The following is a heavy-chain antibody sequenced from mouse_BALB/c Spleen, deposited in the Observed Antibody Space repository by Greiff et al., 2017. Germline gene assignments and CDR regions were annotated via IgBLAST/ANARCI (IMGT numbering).Heavy chain of an antibody. Sequence: EVHLVESGGGLVKPGGSLKLSCAASGFTFSSYAMSWVRQTPEKRLEWVASISSGGSTYYPDSVKARFTISRDNARNILYLQMSSLRSEDTAMYYCARTTTVVDYWGQGTTLTVSS. V-gene: IGHV5-6-5*01. CDR2: ISSGGST. CDR1: GFTFSSYA. CDR3: ARTTTVVDY. D-gene: IGHD1-1*01. J-gene: IGHJ2*01.